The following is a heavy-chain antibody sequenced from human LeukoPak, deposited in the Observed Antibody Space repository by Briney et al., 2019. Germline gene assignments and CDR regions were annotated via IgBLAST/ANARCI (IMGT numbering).Heavy chain of an antibody. Sequence: PGGSLRLSCAASGFIFSSYSMSWVRQAPGKGLEWVSYISGSSSTICYADSVEGRFTISRDNAKNSLYLQMNSLRDEDTAVYYCAAASGWYFDSWGQGTLVTVSS. CDR2: ISGSSSTI. D-gene: IGHD6-19*01. CDR3: AAASGWYFDS. CDR1: GFIFSSYS. V-gene: IGHV3-48*02. J-gene: IGHJ4*02.